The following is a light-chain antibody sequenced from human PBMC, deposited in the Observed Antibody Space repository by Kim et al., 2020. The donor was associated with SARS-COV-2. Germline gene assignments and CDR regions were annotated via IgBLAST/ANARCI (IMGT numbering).Light chain of an antibody. Sequence: VSPGERATLSCSASHTILTNLAWYQQKPGQAPRLLISDASTRAAGIPARFSGSGSGTEFTLTISSLQSEDFAVYYCQQYHDWPGAFGRGTKVDIK. J-gene: IGKJ1*01. CDR1: HTILTN. CDR3: QQYHDWPGA. CDR2: DAS. V-gene: IGKV3-15*01.